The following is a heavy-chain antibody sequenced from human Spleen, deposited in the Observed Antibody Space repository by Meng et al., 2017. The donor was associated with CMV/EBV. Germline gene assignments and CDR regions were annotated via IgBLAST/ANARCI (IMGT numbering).Heavy chain of an antibody. CDR3: ANFWGSTVD. CDR2: IRFDGSDK. D-gene: IGHD3-16*01. J-gene: IGHJ4*02. Sequence: LSCVTSSPNFITYGMHWVRQAPGKGLEWVAFIRFDGSDKYYADSVKGRFTISRDNSKNTMFLQMNSLRPEDTAVYYCANFWGSTVDWGQGTLVTVSS. V-gene: IGHV3-30*02. CDR1: SPNFITYG.